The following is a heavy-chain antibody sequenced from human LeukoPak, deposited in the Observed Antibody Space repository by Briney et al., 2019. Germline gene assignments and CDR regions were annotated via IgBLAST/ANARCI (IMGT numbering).Heavy chain of an antibody. CDR1: GGSISSYY. CDR3: ARAGITMIVPPGAFDI. CDR2: IYTSGST. V-gene: IGHV4-4*07. Sequence: SETLSLTCTASGGSISSYYWSWIRQPAGKGLEWIGRIYTSGSTNYNPSLKSRVTMPVDTSKNQFSLKLSSVTAADTAVYYCARAGITMIVPPGAFDIWGQGTMVTVSS. J-gene: IGHJ3*02. D-gene: IGHD3-22*01.